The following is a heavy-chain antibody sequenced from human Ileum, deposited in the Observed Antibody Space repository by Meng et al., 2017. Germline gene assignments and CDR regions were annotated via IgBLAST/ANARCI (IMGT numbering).Heavy chain of an antibody. CDR1: GGSVSSDGFQ. D-gene: IGHD7-27*01. CDR3: ARDHWGSLDY. J-gene: IGHJ4*02. CDR2: AST. Sequence: QVQLRESGPGLRRPALTLSLICTVSGGSVSSDGFQWGWVRQPPGKGLEWIGYASTNYNPSLKSRVTISLDTSKNQFSLELSSVTAADTAVYYCARDHWGSLDYWGQGTLVTVSS. V-gene: IGHV4-61*08.